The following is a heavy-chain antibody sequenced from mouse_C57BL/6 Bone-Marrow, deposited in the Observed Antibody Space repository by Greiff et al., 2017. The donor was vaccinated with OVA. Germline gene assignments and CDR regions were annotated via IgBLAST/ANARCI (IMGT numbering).Heavy chain of an antibody. Sequence: DVHLVESGPGLVKPSQSLSLTCSVTGYSITSGYYWNWIRQFPGNKLEWMGYISYDGSNNYNPSLKNRISITRDTSKNQFFLKLNSVTTEDTATYYCASIYYGNYLDYWGQGTTLTVSS. CDR1: GYSITSGYY. CDR2: ISYDGSN. CDR3: ASIYYGNYLDY. J-gene: IGHJ2*01. D-gene: IGHD2-1*01. V-gene: IGHV3-6*01.